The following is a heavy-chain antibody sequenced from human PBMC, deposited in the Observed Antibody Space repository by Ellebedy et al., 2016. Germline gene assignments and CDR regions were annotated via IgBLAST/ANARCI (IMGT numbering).Heavy chain of an antibody. CDR2: VVGSGERT. D-gene: IGHD6-19*01. CDR3: AKCRHINGCLLDY. Sequence: GGSLRLSCEASGSTFSSHAMSWVRQAPGKGPEWVSAVVGSGERTFYADSVKGRFTISRDNSKNTLYLDMDSLRAEDTAIYYCAKCRHINGCLLDYWGQGTLVTVSS. CDR1: GSTFSSHA. J-gene: IGHJ4*02. V-gene: IGHV3-23*01.